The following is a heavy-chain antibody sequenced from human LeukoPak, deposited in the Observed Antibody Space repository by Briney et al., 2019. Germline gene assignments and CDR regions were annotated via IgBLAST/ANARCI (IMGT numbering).Heavy chain of an antibody. J-gene: IGHJ6*03. V-gene: IGHV1-69*05. CDR2: IIPIFGTA. CDR3: ASGPAAMRYYYYYYYMDV. D-gene: IGHD2-2*01. Sequence: ASVKVSCKASGGTFSSYAISWVRRAPGQGLEWMGGIIPIFGTANYAQKFQGRVTITTDESTSTAYMELSSLRSEDTAVYYCASGPAAMRYYYYYYYMDVWGKGTTVTVSS. CDR1: GGTFSSYA.